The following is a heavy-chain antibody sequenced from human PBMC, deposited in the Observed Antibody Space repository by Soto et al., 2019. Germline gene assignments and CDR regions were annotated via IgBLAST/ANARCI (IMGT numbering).Heavy chain of an antibody. Sequence: QVQLAQSGAEVKKPGASVKVSCKASGYSFTSYDINWVRQATGQGLEWMGWMNPNNGHTGYAQKFKARVTMTSNTSISTAYMELSSLRSDDTAVYYCARERSYHMDVWGQGTTVTVSS. CDR1: GYSFTSYD. CDR2: MNPNNGHT. V-gene: IGHV1-8*01. D-gene: IGHD1-1*01. J-gene: IGHJ6*02. CDR3: ARERSYHMDV.